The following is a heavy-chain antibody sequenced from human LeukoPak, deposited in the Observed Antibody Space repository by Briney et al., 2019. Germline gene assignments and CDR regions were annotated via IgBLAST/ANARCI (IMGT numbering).Heavy chain of an antibody. D-gene: IGHD2-21*01. CDR1: GGSFINYY. CDR3: ARHPFAIPLDM. Sequence: PAETLSLTCTVSGGSFINYYWIWLRQSPGKGLEGIGRIHITESPNSNPSLRSRVTLSQDTSKSQISLRLSYVTAADTAVYYCARHPFAIPLDMWGQGTVVTVSS. J-gene: IGHJ4*02. V-gene: IGHV4-4*07. CDR2: IHITESP.